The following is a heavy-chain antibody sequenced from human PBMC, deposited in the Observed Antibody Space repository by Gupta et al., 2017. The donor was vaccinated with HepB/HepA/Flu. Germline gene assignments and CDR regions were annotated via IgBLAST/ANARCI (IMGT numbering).Heavy chain of an antibody. CDR3: AKAPPAVNCWSGYFYFDY. J-gene: IGHJ4*02. CDR2: MSGSGGST. CDR1: GFTFSSYA. D-gene: IGHD3-3*01. V-gene: IGHV3-23*01. Sequence: EVQLLESGGGLVQPGGSLRLSCAASGFTFSSYAMSWVRQAPGKGLEWVAAMSGSGGSTYYADSVKGRCTISRDNSKNTLDRQMNSLRAEDTAVYDCAKAPPAVNCWSGYFYFDYWGQGTLVTVSS.